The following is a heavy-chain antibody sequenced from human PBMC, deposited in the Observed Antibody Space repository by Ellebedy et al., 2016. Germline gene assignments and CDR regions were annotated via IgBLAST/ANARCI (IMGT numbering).Heavy chain of an antibody. CDR2: IAWDDDK. J-gene: IGHJ6*02. CDR3: ARMSGYSYGWGYYAMDV. D-gene: IGHD5-12*01. CDR1: GFSLNTSGMR. Sequence: SGPTLVXPTQTLTLTCTFSGFSLNTSGMRVSWVRQPPGKALEWLARIAWDDDKFYSTSLKTRLTISKDSSKNQVVFTMTNMDPVDTATYYCARMSGYSYGWGYYAMDVWGQGTTVIVSS. V-gene: IGHV2-70*04.